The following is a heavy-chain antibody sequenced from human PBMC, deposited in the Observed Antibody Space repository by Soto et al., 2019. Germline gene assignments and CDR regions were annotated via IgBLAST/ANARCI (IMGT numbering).Heavy chain of an antibody. Sequence: QVQLVQSGAEVKKPGSSVKVSCKASGGTFSSYAISWVRQAPGQGLEWMGGIIPIFGTADYAQKFQGRVTITADESTSTAYMELGSLRSGDTAVYYCAGHYGGSGGSSRVGFDSYGMDVWGQGTTVTVSS. V-gene: IGHV1-69*12. CDR2: IIPIFGTA. J-gene: IGHJ6*02. D-gene: IGHD3-10*01. CDR1: GGTFSSYA. CDR3: AGHYGGSGGSSRVGFDSYGMDV.